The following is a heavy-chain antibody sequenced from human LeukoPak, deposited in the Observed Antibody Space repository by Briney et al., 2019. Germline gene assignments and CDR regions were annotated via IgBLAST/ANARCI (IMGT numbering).Heavy chain of an antibody. Sequence: GASVKVSCKASGYTFTSYYMHWVRQAPGQGLEWMGIINPSGGSTSYAQKFQGRVTMTRDTSTSTVYMELSSLRSEDTAVYYCARDKERYTGQPDAFDIWGQGTMVTVSS. CDR2: INPSGGST. CDR3: ARDKERYTGQPDAFDI. J-gene: IGHJ3*02. V-gene: IGHV1-46*01. CDR1: GYTFTSYY. D-gene: IGHD5-12*01.